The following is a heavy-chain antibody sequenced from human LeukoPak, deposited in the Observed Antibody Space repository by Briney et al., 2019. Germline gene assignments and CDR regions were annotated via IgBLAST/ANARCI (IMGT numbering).Heavy chain of an antibody. D-gene: IGHD3-22*01. Sequence: PGGSLRLSCAASGFTFNTYSLNWVRQAPGKGLEWVSSISGSSSYTYYSDLVKGRFTIPRDDARNSLYLQMNSLRAEDTAVYYCARDTNYYDSSGYYAGSDFDYWGQGTLVTVSS. CDR3: ARDTNYYDSSGYYAGSDFDY. CDR2: ISGSSSYT. CDR1: GFTFNTYS. J-gene: IGHJ4*02. V-gene: IGHV3-21*01.